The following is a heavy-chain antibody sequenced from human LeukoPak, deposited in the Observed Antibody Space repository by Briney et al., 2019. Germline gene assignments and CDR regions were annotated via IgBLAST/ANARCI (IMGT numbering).Heavy chain of an antibody. CDR3: AKNWVGYYMEV. Sequence: DPGGSLRLSCAASGFTFSSYAMSRVRQAPGKGLEWVSSISSGSTNTYYADSVKGRFTISRDNSKNTLYLQMNSLRAEDTAICYCAKNWVGYYMEVWGKGTTVTVSS. CDR2: ISSGSTNT. D-gene: IGHD1-26*01. CDR1: GFTFSSYA. J-gene: IGHJ6*03. V-gene: IGHV3-23*01.